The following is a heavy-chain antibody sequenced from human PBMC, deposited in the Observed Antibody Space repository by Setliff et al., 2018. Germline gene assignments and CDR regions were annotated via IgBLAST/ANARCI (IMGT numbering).Heavy chain of an antibody. CDR3: ARGAVTTGQWLPPRAFDI. V-gene: IGHV3-21*01. J-gene: IGHJ3*02. Sequence: GGSLRLSCAASGFTFSSYSMNWVRQAPGKGLEWVSSISSSSSYIYYADPVKGRFTISRDNAKNSLYLQMNSLRAEDTAVYYCARGAVTTGQWLPPRAFDIWGQGTMVTVSS. D-gene: IGHD4-4*01. CDR2: ISSSSSYI. CDR1: GFTFSSYS.